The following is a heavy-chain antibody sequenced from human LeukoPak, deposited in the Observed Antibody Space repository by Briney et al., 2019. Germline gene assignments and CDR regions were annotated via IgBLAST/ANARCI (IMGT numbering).Heavy chain of an antibody. CDR3: VRWEVITFGGVIDDAFDI. CDR1: GGSISSSSYY. V-gene: IGHV4-39*01. CDR2: IYYSGST. Sequence: SETLSLTCSVSGGSISSSSYYWGWIRQPPGKGLEWIGSIYYSGSTSYNPSLKSRVTKSVDTSKNQFSLKLSSVTAADTAVYYCVRWEVITFGGVIDDAFDIWGQGTMVTVSS. D-gene: IGHD3-16*01. J-gene: IGHJ3*02.